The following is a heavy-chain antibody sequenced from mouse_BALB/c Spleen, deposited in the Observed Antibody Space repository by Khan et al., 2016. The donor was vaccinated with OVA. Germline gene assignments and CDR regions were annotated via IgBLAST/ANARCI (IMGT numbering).Heavy chain of an antibody. J-gene: IGHJ3*01. Sequence: VQLQQSGPELVKPGASMKISCKASGYSFTGYILNWVKQSHGKNLEWIGLINPNNGDPTYNQKFKGKATLTIDRSSSTAYMELLSLTSEDSAVXYGARGGYGTFAYWGQGTLVTVSA. CDR3: ARGGYGTFAY. CDR2: INPNNGDP. D-gene: IGHD2-1*01. V-gene: IGHV1-37*01. CDR1: GYSFTGYI.